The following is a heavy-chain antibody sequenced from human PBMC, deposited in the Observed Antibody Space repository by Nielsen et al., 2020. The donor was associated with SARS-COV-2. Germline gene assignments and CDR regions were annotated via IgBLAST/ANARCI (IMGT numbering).Heavy chain of an antibody. D-gene: IGHD1-26*01. V-gene: IGHV3-23*01. CDR2: ISGSGGST. CDR3: AAEGGVVGAPDY. Sequence: GGSLRFSCAASGFTFSSYAMSWVCQAQGKGLEWVSAISGSGGSTYYADSVKGRFTISRDNSKNTLYLQMNSLRAEDTAVYYCAAEGGVVGAPDYWGQGTLVTVSS. CDR1: GFTFSSYA. J-gene: IGHJ4*02.